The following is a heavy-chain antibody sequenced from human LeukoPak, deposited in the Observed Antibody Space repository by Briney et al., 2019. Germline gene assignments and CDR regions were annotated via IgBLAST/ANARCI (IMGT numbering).Heavy chain of an antibody. CDR1: GGSISRSRYY. V-gene: IGHV4-39*01. CDR3: ARRKDCSGGSCPYD. Sequence: SETLSLTCTVSGGSISRSRYYWGWIRQPPGKGLEWIGSIFYGGSTYYNPSLKSRVTISVDTSKNQFSLKLSSVTAADTAVYYCARRKDCSGGSCPYDWGQGTLVTVSS. CDR2: IFYGGST. D-gene: IGHD2-15*01. J-gene: IGHJ4*02.